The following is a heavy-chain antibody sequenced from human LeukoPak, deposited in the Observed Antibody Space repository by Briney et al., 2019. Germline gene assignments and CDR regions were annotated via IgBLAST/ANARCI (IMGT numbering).Heavy chain of an antibody. CDR3: ARQYSGSYYEAFDY. V-gene: IGHV3-64*01. J-gene: IGHJ4*02. CDR1: GFMFSDFA. D-gene: IGHD1-26*01. CDR2: ISSDGDST. Sequence: GGSLRLSCAVSGFMFSDFAMHWVHQAPGKGLEYVSGISSDGDSTYYANSVKGRFTISRDNSKNTLYLQIGSLRAEDMGIYYCARQYSGSYYEAFDYWGQGTLVTVSS.